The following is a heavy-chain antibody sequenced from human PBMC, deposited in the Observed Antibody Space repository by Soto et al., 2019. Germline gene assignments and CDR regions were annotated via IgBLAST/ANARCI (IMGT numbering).Heavy chain of an antibody. J-gene: IGHJ4*02. CDR3: AREYFSISFPLMTTVNLELDY. V-gene: IGHV3-33*01. CDR1: GFTFSSYG. CDR2: IWYDGSNK. Sequence: GGSLRLSCAASGFTFSSYGMHWVRQAPGKGLEWVAVIWYDGSNKYYADSVKGRFTISRDNSKNRLYLQMNSLRAEDTAVYYCAREYFSISFPLMTTVNLELDYWGQGTLVTVSS. D-gene: IGHD4-4*01.